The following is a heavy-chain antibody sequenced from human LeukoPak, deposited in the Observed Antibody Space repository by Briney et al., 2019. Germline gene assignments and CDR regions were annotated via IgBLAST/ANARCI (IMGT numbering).Heavy chain of an antibody. V-gene: IGHV4-39*01. Sequence: PSETLSLTCTVSGGSISSSSYYWGWIRQPPGKGLEWIVSIYYSGSTYYNPSLKSRVTISVDTSKNQFSLKLSSVTAADTAVYYCARVRSYYSAPYYFDYWGQGTLVTVSS. CDR1: GGSISSSSYY. J-gene: IGHJ4*02. CDR3: ARVRSYYSAPYYFDY. D-gene: IGHD1-26*01. CDR2: IYYSGST.